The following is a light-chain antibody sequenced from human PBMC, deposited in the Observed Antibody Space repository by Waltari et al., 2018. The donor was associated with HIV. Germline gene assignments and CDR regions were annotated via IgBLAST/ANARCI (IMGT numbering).Light chain of an antibody. CDR3: HQSSGLPPWT. CDR2: YAS. CDR1: QSIGSR. J-gene: IGKJ1*01. Sequence: EIVLTQFQDFQSVTPKEKVTMTCRASQSIGSRLHWYQQNPDQSPKLLITYASQSFSGVPSRFSGSGSGTNFTLTINSLEAEDAATYYCHQSSGLPPWTFGQGTKVEIK. V-gene: IGKV6-21*01.